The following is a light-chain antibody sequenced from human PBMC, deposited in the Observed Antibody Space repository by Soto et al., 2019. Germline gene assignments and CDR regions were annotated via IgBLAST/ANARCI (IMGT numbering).Light chain of an antibody. CDR1: SSDFGTYNL. V-gene: IGLV2-23*01. CDR2: EDT. CDR3: CSHVDSNSFYV. J-gene: IGLJ1*01. Sequence: QSVLTQPASVSGSPGQSITISCTGTSSDFGTYNLVSWYQQHPGKVPKLIIYEDTKRPSGVSHRFSGSKSGNTASLTISGLQAEDEADYYCCSHVDSNSFYVFGTGTKVTVL.